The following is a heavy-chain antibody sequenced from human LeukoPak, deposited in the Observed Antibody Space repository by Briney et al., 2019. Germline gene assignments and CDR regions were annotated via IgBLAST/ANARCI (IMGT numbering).Heavy chain of an antibody. D-gene: IGHD3-22*01. Sequence: ASVKVSCKASGYTFTSYDINWVRQATGQGLEWMGWMNPNSGNTGYAQKFQGRVTITTDESTSTAYMELSSLRSEDTAVYYCAALHYYDSSGYYNHAFDIWGQGTMVTVSS. V-gene: IGHV1-8*01. CDR3: AALHYYDSSGYYNHAFDI. CDR2: MNPNSGNT. J-gene: IGHJ3*02. CDR1: GYTFTSYD.